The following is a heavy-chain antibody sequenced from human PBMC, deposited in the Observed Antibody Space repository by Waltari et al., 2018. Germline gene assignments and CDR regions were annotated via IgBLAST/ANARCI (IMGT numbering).Heavy chain of an antibody. CDR2: INPNSGGT. D-gene: IGHD3-3*01. CDR1: GYTFTGYY. CDR3: ATPRITIFGVENYDAFDI. Sequence: QVQLVQSGAEVKKPGASVKVSCKASGYTFTGYYMHWVRQAPGQGLEWMGWINPNSGGTNYAQKFQGRVTMTRDTSISTDYMELSRLRSDDTAVYYCATPRITIFGVENYDAFDIWGQGTMVTVSS. J-gene: IGHJ3*02. V-gene: IGHV1-2*02.